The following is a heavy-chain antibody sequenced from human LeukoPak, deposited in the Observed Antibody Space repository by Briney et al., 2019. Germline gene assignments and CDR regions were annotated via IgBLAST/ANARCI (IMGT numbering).Heavy chain of an antibody. J-gene: IGHJ4*02. CDR1: GGSISSGGYY. Sequence: SQTLSLTCSVSGGSISSGGYYWNRIRQPPGKGLEWIAYISDIGSINYNPSLKSRVTISLDTSKNQFSLKLSSVTAADTAVYYCAGHHPRNTVDFWGQGTLVTVSS. CDR2: ISDIGSI. D-gene: IGHD2-8*02. V-gene: IGHV4-61*08. CDR3: AGHHPRNTVDF.